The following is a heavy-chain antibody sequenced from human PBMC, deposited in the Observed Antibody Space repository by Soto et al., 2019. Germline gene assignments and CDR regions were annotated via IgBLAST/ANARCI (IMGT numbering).Heavy chain of an antibody. CDR2: MNPNSGNT. Sequence: QVQLVQSGAEVKKPGASVKVSCKASGYTFTSYDINWVRQATGQGLEWMGWMNPNSGNTGYAQKFQGRVTMTRNTSISTAYMELSSLSSEDTAVYYCARGYCSGGSCYSDAFDIWGQGTMVTVSS. J-gene: IGHJ3*02. V-gene: IGHV1-8*01. CDR3: ARGYCSGGSCYSDAFDI. D-gene: IGHD2-15*01. CDR1: GYTFTSYD.